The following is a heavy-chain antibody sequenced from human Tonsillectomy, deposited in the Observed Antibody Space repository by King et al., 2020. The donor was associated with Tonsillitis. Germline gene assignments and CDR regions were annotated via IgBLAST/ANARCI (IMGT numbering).Heavy chain of an antibody. D-gene: IGHD1-26*01. V-gene: IGHV3-21*01. CDR1: GFTFSNYS. Sequence: QLVESGGGLVKPGGSLRLSCAASGFTFSNYSMNWVRQAPGKGLEWVSSISSSSSYIYYADSVKGRFTISRDNAKNSLYLQMNSLRAEDTAVYYCARAAFVGALRFDPWGQGTLVTVSS. CDR2: ISSSSSYI. CDR3: ARAAFVGALRFDP. J-gene: IGHJ5*02.